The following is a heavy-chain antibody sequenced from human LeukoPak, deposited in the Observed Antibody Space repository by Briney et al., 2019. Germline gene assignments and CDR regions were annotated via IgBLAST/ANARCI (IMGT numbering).Heavy chain of an antibody. CDR2: IIPILGIA. CDR3: ARASPQTDYYDSSGYYNDAFDI. CDR1: GGTFSSYA. V-gene: IGHV1-69*04. Sequence: SVKVSCKASGGTFSSYAISWVRQAPGQGLEWMGRIIPILGIANYAQKFQGRVTITADKSTSTAYMELSSLRSEDTAVYYCARASPQTDYYDSSGYYNDAFDIWGQGTMVTVPS. D-gene: IGHD3-22*01. J-gene: IGHJ3*02.